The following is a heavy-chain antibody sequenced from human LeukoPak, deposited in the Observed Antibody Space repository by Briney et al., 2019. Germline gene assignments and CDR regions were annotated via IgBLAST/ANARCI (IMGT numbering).Heavy chain of an antibody. CDR2: IYPGDSDI. D-gene: IGHD6-13*01. CDR1: GYSFTSYW. CDR3: ARHGFQDSSSWAPYYYGMDV. Sequence: GESLKISCKGSGYSFTSYWIGWVRQMPGKGLEWMGIIYPGDSDIRYSPSFQGQVTISADKSISTAYLQWSSLKASDTAMYYCARHGFQDSSSWAPYYYGMDVWGQGTTVTVSS. J-gene: IGHJ6*02. V-gene: IGHV5-51*01.